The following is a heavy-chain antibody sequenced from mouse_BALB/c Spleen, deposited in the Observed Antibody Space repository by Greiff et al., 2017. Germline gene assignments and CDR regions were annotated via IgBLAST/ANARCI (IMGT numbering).Heavy chain of an antibody. CDR2: IDPSDSYT. J-gene: IGHJ4*01. V-gene: IGHV1S127*01. CDR3: TRSWEDAMDY. D-gene: IGHD4-1*01. Sequence: VQLQQPGAELVKPGASVKMSCKASGYTFTSYWMHWVKQRPGQGLEWIGVIDPSDSYTSYNQKFKGKATLTVDTSSSTAYMQLSSLTSEDSAVYYCTRSWEDAMDYWGQGTSVTVSS. CDR1: GYTFTSYW.